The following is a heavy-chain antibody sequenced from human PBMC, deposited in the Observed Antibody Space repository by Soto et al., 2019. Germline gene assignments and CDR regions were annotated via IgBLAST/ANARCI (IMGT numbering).Heavy chain of an antibody. D-gene: IGHD3-22*01. V-gene: IGHV4-61*01. CDR2: IYYSGST. J-gene: IGHJ4*02. CDR3: ARVPYYDYSGYYLYYFDY. CDR1: GGSVSSGSFY. Sequence: SETQSLTCTVSGGSVSSGSFYWTWIRQPPGNGLEWIGFIYYSGSTDYNPSLKSRVTISVDTSKNQFSLKPSSVTAADTAVYYRARVPYYDYSGYYLYYFDYWGQGTLVTVSS.